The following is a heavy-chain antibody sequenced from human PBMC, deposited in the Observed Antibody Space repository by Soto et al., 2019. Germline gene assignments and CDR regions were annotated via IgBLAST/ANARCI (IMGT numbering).Heavy chain of an antibody. D-gene: IGHD2-8*01. Sequence: QVQLVQSGAEVKKPGSSVKVSCQASGCTFSSYAISWVRQAPGQGLEWMGGIIPIFGTANYAQKFQGRVTITADESTSTDYMELSSMRSEDTAVYYWARGEGYCTNGVCYWFYFDYWGQGTLVTVSS. CDR3: ARGEGYCTNGVCYWFYFDY. CDR1: GCTFSSYA. CDR2: IIPIFGTA. V-gene: IGHV1-69*12. J-gene: IGHJ4*02.